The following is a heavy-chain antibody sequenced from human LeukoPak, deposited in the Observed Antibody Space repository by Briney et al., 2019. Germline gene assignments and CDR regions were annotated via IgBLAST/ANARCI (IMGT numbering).Heavy chain of an antibody. CDR1: GGSFSGYY. CDR2: INHSGST. D-gene: IGHD6-19*01. Sequence: SETLSLTCAVYGGSFSGYYWSWIRQPPGKGLEWIGEINHSGSTNYNPSLKSRVTISVDTSKNQFSLKLSSVTAADTAVYYCARGQNVIAVAGTNYYYMGVWGKGTTVTVSS. CDR3: ARGQNVIAVAGTNYYYMGV. V-gene: IGHV4-34*01. J-gene: IGHJ6*03.